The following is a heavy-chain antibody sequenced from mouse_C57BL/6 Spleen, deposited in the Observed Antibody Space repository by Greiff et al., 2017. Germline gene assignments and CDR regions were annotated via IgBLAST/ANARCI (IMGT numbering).Heavy chain of an antibody. CDR1: GYTFTSYW. CDR3: ARRMDPYYFDY. D-gene: IGHD2-3*01. J-gene: IGHJ2*01. V-gene: IGHV1-50*01. Sequence: QVQLQQPGAELVKPGASVKLSCKASGYTFTSYWMQWVKQRPGQGLEWIGEIDPSDSSTNYNQKFKGKATLTVDTSSSTAYMQLSSLTSEDSAVYYCARRMDPYYFDYWGQGTTLTVSS. CDR2: IDPSDSST.